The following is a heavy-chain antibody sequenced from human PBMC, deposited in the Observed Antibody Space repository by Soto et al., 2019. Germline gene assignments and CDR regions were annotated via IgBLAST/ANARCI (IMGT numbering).Heavy chain of an antibody. CDR2: LYYGRSA. V-gene: IGHV4-59*01. Sequence: QVQLQASGPGLVMPSETLSLTCAVSGDSISSYYCIWSRQPPGKGLESIGYLYYGRSANYNPSLKRRVTLAVDTSTNPCSLPLSSMTAADTSVYYCALRSMAVVPEYWGQGTLVTFSS. D-gene: IGHD3-22*01. CDR1: GDSISSYY. J-gene: IGHJ4*02. CDR3: ALRSMAVVPEY.